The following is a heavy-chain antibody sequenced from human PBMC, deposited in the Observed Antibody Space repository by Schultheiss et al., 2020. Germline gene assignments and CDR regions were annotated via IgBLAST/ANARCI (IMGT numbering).Heavy chain of an antibody. V-gene: IGHV1-46*01. D-gene: IGHD6-13*01. CDR3: ARSSSSWYADYYYGMDV. CDR2: INPSGGST. Sequence: ASVKVSCKASGYTFTSYYMHWVRQAPGQGLEWMGIINPSGGSTSYAQKFQGRVTMTRDTSTSTVYMELSSLRSEDTAVYYCARSSSSWYADYYYGMDVWGQGTTVTVSS. J-gene: IGHJ6*02. CDR1: GYTFTSYY.